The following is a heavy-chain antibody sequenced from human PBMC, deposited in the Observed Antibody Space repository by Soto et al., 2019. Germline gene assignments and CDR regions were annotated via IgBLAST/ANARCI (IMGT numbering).Heavy chain of an antibody. CDR2: ISSSSSYI. Sequence: LRLSCAASGFTFSSYSMNWVRQAPGKGLEWVSSISSSSSYIYYADSVKGRFTISRDNAKNSLYLQMNSLRAEDTAVYYCARDLLYYYGSGSLYSVWGQGTTVTVSS. V-gene: IGHV3-21*01. D-gene: IGHD3-10*01. CDR1: GFTFSSYS. J-gene: IGHJ6*02. CDR3: ARDLLYYYGSGSLYSV.